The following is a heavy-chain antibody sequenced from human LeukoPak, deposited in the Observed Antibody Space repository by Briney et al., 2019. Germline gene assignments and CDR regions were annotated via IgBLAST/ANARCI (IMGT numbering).Heavy chain of an antibody. J-gene: IGHJ3*02. Sequence: ASVKVSCKASGYTFSNYDMNWVRQAPGQGLEWMGWINTKTGNPTYAQGFTGRFVFSLDTSVSTTYLQVSSLKADDTAVYYCARDQRYCGGDCYDAFDIWGQGTMVTVSS. CDR3: ARDQRYCGGDCYDAFDI. CDR1: GYTFSNYD. CDR2: INTKTGNP. D-gene: IGHD2-21*02. V-gene: IGHV7-4-1*02.